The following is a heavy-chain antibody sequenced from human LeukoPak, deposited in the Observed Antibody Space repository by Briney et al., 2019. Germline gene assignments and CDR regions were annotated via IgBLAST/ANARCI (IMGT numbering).Heavy chain of an antibody. CDR2: IIPILGIA. V-gene: IGHV1-69*02. CDR1: GGTFSSYT. D-gene: IGHD2-2*01. Sequence: SVKVSCKASGGTFSSYTISWVRQAPGQGLEWMGRIIPILGIANYAQKFQGRVTITADKSTSTAHMELSSLRSEDTAVYYCARSLVVPAATVYFDYWGQGTLVTVSS. J-gene: IGHJ4*02. CDR3: ARSLVVPAATVYFDY.